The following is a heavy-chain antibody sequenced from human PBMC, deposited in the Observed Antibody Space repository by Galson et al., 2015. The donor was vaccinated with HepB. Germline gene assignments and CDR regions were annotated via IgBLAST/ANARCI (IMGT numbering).Heavy chain of an antibody. CDR2: FNPNTGGT. V-gene: IGHV1-2*06. CDR1: GYTFTDYY. D-gene: IGHD4-11*01. CDR3: AREEKTLTTYDY. Sequence: SVKVSCKASGYTFTDYYMHWVRQAPGQGLEWMGRFNPNTGGTKYAQKFQDRVTMTWDTSITTAYMDLSRLRSDDTAVYYCAREEKTLTTYDYWGQGTLVIVSS. J-gene: IGHJ4*02.